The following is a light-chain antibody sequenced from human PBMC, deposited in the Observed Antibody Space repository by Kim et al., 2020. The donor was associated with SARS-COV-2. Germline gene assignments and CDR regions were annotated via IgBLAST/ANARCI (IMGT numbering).Light chain of an antibody. CDR3: QQYGTSPPYT. Sequence: SPGERATLSCRASQTVSNNYLGWYQQKPGQAPRLLIYGASSRATGIPDRFSGSGSGTDFTLTISGLEPEDFAVYYCQQYGTSPPYTFGQGTKLEI. J-gene: IGKJ2*01. V-gene: IGKV3-20*01. CDR1: QTVSNNY. CDR2: GAS.